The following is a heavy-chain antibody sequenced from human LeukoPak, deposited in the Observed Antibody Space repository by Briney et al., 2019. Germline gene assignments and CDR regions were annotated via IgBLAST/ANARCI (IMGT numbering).Heavy chain of an antibody. Sequence: GGSLRLSCAASGFTFSSYAMSWVRQAPGKGLEWVSAISGSGGSTYYADSVKGRFTISRENSKNTLYLQMNSLRAEDTAVYYCAKDNYYDSSGYYIHWGRGTLVTVSS. J-gene: IGHJ4*02. CDR2: ISGSGGST. CDR3: AKDNYYDSSGYYIH. CDR1: GFTFSSYA. V-gene: IGHV3-23*01. D-gene: IGHD3-22*01.